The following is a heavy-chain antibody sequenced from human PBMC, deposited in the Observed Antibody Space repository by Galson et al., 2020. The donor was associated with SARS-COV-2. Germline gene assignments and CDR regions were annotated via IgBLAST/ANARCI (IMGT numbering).Heavy chain of an antibody. D-gene: IGHD1-1*01. V-gene: IGHV5-51*01. CDR3: ARFLSIGNPSHFDS. J-gene: IGHJ4*02. CDR1: GYRFNTYW. Sequence: GESLKISCKGSGYRFNTYWIAWVRQMPEKGLEWMGIIYPGDSDTRYSPSFQGQVTISADKSISTAYLQWSSLKASDTAMFYCARFLSIGNPSHFDSWGQGTLVTVSS. CDR2: IYPGDSDT.